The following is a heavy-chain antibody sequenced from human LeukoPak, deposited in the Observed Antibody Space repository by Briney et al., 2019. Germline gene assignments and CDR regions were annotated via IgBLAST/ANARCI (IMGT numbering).Heavy chain of an antibody. CDR3: ARDIGMLYDY. CDR1: GYTFTSYG. J-gene: IGHJ4*02. D-gene: IGHD2-8*01. V-gene: IGHV1-69*13. Sequence: ASVKVSCKASGYTFTSYGISWVRQAPGQGLEWMGGIIPIFGTANYAQKFQGRVTITADESTSTAYMELSSLRSEDTAVYYCARDIGMLYDYWGQGTLVTVSS. CDR2: IIPIFGTA.